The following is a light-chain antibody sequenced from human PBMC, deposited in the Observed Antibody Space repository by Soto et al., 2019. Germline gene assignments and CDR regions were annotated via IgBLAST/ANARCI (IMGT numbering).Light chain of an antibody. CDR3: CSYVGSSTSYV. CDR2: EVN. V-gene: IGLV2-23*02. Sequence: QSVLTQPASVSGSPGQSITISCTGTSGDVGNYNLVSWYQQHPGKAPKLMIYEVNKWPSGVSNRFSGSKSGNTASLTISGLQAEDEADYYCCSYVGSSTSYVFGTGTKVHRP. CDR1: SGDVGNYNL. J-gene: IGLJ1*01.